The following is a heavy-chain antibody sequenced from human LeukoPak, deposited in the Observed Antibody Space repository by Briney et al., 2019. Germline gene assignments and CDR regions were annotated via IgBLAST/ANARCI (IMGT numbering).Heavy chain of an antibody. CDR2: ISSSSSTI. D-gene: IGHD6-19*01. CDR3: ARAPRYSSGWFDY. CDR1: GFTFSDYW. V-gene: IGHV3-48*02. J-gene: IGHJ5*01. Sequence: GGSLRLSCAASGFTFSDYWMSWVRQAPGKGLEWVSYISSSSSTIYYADSVKGRFTISRDNAKNSLYLQMNSLRDEDTAVYYCARAPRYSSGWFDYWGQGTLVTVSS.